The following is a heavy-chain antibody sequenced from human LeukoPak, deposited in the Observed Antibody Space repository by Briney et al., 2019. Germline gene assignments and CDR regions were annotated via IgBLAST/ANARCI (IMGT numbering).Heavy chain of an antibody. V-gene: IGHV3-53*01. Sequence: AGGSLRLSCAASEFTVSSNYMSWVRQAPGKGLEWVSVIYSGGSTYYADSVKGRFTISRGNSKNTLYLQMNSLRAEDTAVYYCAMTGYSSSWYSRFDCWGQGTLVTVSS. J-gene: IGHJ4*02. D-gene: IGHD6-13*01. CDR2: IYSGGST. CDR3: AMTGYSSSWYSRFDC. CDR1: EFTVSSNY.